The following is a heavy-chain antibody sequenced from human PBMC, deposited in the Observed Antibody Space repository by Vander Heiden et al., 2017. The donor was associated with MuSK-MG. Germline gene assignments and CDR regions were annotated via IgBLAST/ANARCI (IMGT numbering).Heavy chain of an antibody. V-gene: IGHV4-34*01. CDR3: ARGRRPANGIAVAPFDY. D-gene: IGHD6-19*01. Sequence: QVQLQQWGAGLLKPSETLSLTCAVYGGSFSGYYWSWIRQPPGKGLEWIGEINHSGSTNYNPSLKSRVTISVDTPKNQFSLKLSSVTAADTAVYYCARGRRPANGIAVAPFDYWGQGTLVNVAS. J-gene: IGHJ4*02. CDR2: INHSGST. CDR1: GGSFSGYY.